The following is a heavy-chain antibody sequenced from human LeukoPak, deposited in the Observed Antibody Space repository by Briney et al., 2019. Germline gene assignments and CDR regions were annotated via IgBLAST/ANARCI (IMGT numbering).Heavy chain of an antibody. J-gene: IGHJ6*03. CDR2: ISSSGDST. CDR1: RFTFTTYA. Sequence: QAGVSLRLSCAASRFTFTTYAMSWVRQAPGKGLEWVSSISSSGDSTYNADSAKGRFTSSRDNSKNTLYLQMNSLIAEATAVYYCAKGYSSSYYDYYMDVWGKGTTVTVSS. D-gene: IGHD6-6*01. CDR3: AKGYSSSYYDYYMDV. V-gene: IGHV3-23*01.